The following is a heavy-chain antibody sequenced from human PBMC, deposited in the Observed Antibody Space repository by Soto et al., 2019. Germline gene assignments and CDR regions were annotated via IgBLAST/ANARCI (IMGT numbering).Heavy chain of an antibody. CDR1: GYTFTSYY. CDR3: ARGTYYYDSSGPGGAFDI. V-gene: IGHV1-46*01. J-gene: IGHJ3*02. Sequence: QVQLVQSGAEVKKPGASVKVSCKASGYTFTSYYMHWVRQAPGQGLEWMGIINPSGGSTSYAQKFQGRVTMTRDTSTSKVYMELSSLRSEDTAVYYCARGTYYYDSSGPGGAFDIWGQGTMVTVSS. CDR2: INPSGGST. D-gene: IGHD3-22*01.